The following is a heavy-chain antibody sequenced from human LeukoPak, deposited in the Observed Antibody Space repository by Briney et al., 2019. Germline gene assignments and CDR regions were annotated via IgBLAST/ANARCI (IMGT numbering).Heavy chain of an antibody. V-gene: IGHV5-51*01. CDR1: GYSFTSYW. D-gene: IGHD3-10*01. CDR2: IYPGGSDT. Sequence: GESLKISCKGSGYSFTSYWIGWVRQMPGKGLEWMGIIYPGGSDTRYSPSFQGQVTISADKSISTAYLQWSSLKASDTAMYYCARSRYYGSGSSFAFDIWGQGTMVTVSS. J-gene: IGHJ3*02. CDR3: ARSRYYGSGSSFAFDI.